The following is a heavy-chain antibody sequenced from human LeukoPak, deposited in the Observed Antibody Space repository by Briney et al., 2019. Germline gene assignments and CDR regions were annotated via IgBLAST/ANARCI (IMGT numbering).Heavy chain of an antibody. V-gene: IGHV1-2*02. CDR3: ARVYSGYCSSTSCSGGDLYYYYYMDV. J-gene: IGHJ6*03. CDR1: GYTFTGYY. CDR2: INPNSGGT. Sequence: ASVKVSCKASGYTFTGYYMHWVRQAPGQGLEWMGWINPNSGGTNYAQKFQGRVTMTRDTSISTAYMELSRLRSDDTAVYYCARVYSGYCSSTSCSGGDLYYYYYMDVWGQGTLVTVSS. D-gene: IGHD2-2*03.